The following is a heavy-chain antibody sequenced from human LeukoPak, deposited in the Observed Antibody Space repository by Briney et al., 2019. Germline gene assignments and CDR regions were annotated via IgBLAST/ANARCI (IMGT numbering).Heavy chain of an antibody. J-gene: IGHJ5*02. Sequence: SETLSLTCTVSGGSISSYYWSWIRQPPGKGLEWIGEINHSGSTNYNPSLKSRVTISVDTSKNQFSLKLSSVTAADTAVYYCARAPVVVVPAAHRYNWFDPWGQGTLVTVSS. CDR3: ARAPVVVVPAAHRYNWFDP. V-gene: IGHV4-34*01. D-gene: IGHD2-2*01. CDR1: GGSISSYY. CDR2: INHSGST.